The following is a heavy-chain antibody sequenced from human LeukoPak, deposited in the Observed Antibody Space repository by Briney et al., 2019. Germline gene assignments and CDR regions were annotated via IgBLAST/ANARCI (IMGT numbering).Heavy chain of an antibody. D-gene: IGHD6-13*01. V-gene: IGHV4-34*01. CDR2: INYSGST. CDR3: ARGNLEWAAGTRWFDP. CDR1: GESLSGYH. Sequence: SETLSLTCAVYGESLSGYHWSWIRQPPGNGLEWIGEINYSGSTNYNPSLKSRVTVSLDTSKNQFSLKLSSVTAADTAIYYCARGNLEWAAGTRWFDPWGQGTLVTVSS. J-gene: IGHJ5*02.